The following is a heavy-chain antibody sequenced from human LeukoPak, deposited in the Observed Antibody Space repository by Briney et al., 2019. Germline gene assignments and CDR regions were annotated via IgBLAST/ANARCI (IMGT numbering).Heavy chain of an antibody. J-gene: IGHJ4*02. CDR1: GFTFSSYS. D-gene: IGHD2-2*02. Sequence: KPGGSLRLSCAASGFTFSSYSMNWVRQAPGKGLEWVAFIRYDGSNKYYADSVKGRFTISRDNSKNTLYLQMNSLRAEDTAVYYCAKGPKYCSSTSCYKFDYWGQGTLVTVSS. CDR2: IRYDGSNK. V-gene: IGHV3-30*02. CDR3: AKGPKYCSSTSCYKFDY.